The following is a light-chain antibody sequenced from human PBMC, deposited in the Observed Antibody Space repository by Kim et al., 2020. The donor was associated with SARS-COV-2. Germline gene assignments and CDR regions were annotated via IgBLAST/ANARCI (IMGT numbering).Light chain of an antibody. V-gene: IGKV3-20*01. J-gene: IGKJ2*01. CDR3: QQYGSSYT. Sequence: CLSPGERATLSCRASQSVSSSYLAWYQQKPGQAPRLLIYGASSRATGIPDRFSGSGSGTDFTLTISRLEPEDFAVYYCQQYGSSYTFGQGTKLEI. CDR2: GAS. CDR1: QSVSSSY.